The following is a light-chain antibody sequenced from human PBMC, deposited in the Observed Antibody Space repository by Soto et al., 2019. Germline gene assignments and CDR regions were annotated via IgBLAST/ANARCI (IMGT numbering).Light chain of an antibody. Sequence: EIVLTQSPATLSLSPGDTATLSCRASQSVSTWLTWYQQKPGQAPRLLIYDASNRATGIPARFSGSGSGTEFTLTISSLEPEDFAVYYCQQRSNWITFGQGTRLEIE. V-gene: IGKV3-11*01. CDR3: QQRSNWIT. CDR1: QSVSTW. J-gene: IGKJ5*01. CDR2: DAS.